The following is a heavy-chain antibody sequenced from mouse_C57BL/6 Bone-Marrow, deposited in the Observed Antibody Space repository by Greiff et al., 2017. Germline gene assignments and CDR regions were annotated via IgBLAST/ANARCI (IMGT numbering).Heavy chain of an antibody. J-gene: IGHJ2*01. V-gene: IGHV10-1*01. CDR3: ERTNHSNLNYFDY. D-gene: IGHD6-1*01. Sequence: EVQLVESGGGLVQPKGSLKLSCAASGFSFNTYAMNWVRQAPGKGLEWVARIRSKSNNYATYYADSVKDRFTISRDDSESMLYLQMNNLKSEDTAMYYCERTNHSNLNYFDYWGQGTTLSVSS. CDR1: GFSFNTYA. CDR2: IRSKSNNYAT.